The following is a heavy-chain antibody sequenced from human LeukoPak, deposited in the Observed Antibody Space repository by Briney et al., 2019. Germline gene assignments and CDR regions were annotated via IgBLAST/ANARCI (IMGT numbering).Heavy chain of an antibody. J-gene: IGHJ5*02. CDR2: IYYSGST. Sequence: SETLSLTCTVSGGSISSSSYYWGWIRQPPGKGLEWIGSIYYSGSTYYNPSLKSRVTISVDTSKNQFSLKLSSVTAADTAVYYCARVVAAAVNNWFDPWGQGTLVTVSS. CDR3: ARVVAAAVNNWFDP. V-gene: IGHV4-39*07. CDR1: GGSISSSSYY. D-gene: IGHD6-13*01.